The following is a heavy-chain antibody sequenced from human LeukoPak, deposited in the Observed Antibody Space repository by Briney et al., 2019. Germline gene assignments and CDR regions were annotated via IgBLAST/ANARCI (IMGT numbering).Heavy chain of an antibody. Sequence: PSETLSLTCTVSGGSISSYYWSWIRQPPGKGLEWIGYIYYSGSTNYNPSLKSRVTISVDTSKNQFSLKLSSVTAADTAVYYCARVIQLWSYDAFDIWGQGTMVTVFS. J-gene: IGHJ3*02. CDR2: IYYSGST. CDR1: GGSISSYY. V-gene: IGHV4-59*01. CDR3: ARVIQLWSYDAFDI. D-gene: IGHD5-18*01.